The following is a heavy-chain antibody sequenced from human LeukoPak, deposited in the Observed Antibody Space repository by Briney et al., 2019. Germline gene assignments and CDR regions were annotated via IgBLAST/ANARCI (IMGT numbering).Heavy chain of an antibody. CDR1: GYSISSGYY. D-gene: IGHD3-10*01. CDR2: IYHSGST. Sequence: SETLSLTCTVSGYSISSGYYWGWIRQPPGKGLEWIGSIYHSGSTYYNPSLKSRVTISVDTSKNQFSLKLSSVTAADTAVYYCARGPLWFGELLNWFDPWGQGTLVTVSS. V-gene: IGHV4-38-2*02. CDR3: ARGPLWFGELLNWFDP. J-gene: IGHJ5*02.